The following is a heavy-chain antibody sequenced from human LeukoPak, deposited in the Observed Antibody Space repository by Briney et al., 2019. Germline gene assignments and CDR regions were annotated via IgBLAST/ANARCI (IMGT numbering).Heavy chain of an antibody. V-gene: IGHV3-11*01. CDR3: ARLHVDIVATTPDY. CDR2: ISSSGSTI. Sequence: GGSLRLSCAASGSTFSDYYMGWIRQAPGKGLEWVSYISSSGSTIYYADSVKGRFTISRDNAKNSLYLQMNSLRAEDTAVYYCARLHVDIVATTPDYWGQGTLVTVSS. CDR1: GSTFSDYY. D-gene: IGHD5-12*01. J-gene: IGHJ4*02.